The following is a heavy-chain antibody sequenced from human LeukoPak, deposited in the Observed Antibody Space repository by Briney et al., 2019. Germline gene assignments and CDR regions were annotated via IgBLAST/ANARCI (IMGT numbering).Heavy chain of an antibody. Sequence: PGGSLRLSCVASGLTFSGHVMHWVRQAPGKGLEWVAFIRSDGINKDYADSLKGRFIISRDNSKNTLYLQMNSLRTEDTAVYFGARRPGDSDWGPFDFWGQGTLVTVSS. CDR2: IRSDGINK. J-gene: IGHJ4*02. CDR3: ARRPGDSDWGPFDF. D-gene: IGHD2-21*02. CDR1: GLTFSGHV. V-gene: IGHV3-30*02.